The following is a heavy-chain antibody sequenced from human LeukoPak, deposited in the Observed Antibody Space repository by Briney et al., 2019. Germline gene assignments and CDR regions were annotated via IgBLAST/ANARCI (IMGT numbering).Heavy chain of an antibody. Sequence: GGSLRLSCAASGFTPGTYDMYWVRQAPGKGLEWVAVISYDGSNKYYADSVKGRFTISRDKSKNTLDLQMNSLRAEDTAVYYCLTLVRGGIDYWGQGTLVTVSS. J-gene: IGHJ4*02. CDR3: LTLVRGGIDY. D-gene: IGHD3-10*01. CDR2: ISYDGSNK. V-gene: IGHV3-30*03. CDR1: GFTPGTYD.